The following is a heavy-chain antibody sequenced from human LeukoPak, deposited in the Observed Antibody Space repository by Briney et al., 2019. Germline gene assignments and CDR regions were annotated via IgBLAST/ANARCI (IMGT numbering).Heavy chain of an antibody. J-gene: IGHJ3*02. D-gene: IGHD3-16*01. CDR1: GGSFSGYY. CDR2: INHSGST. V-gene: IGHV4-34*01. CDR3: ARRGKQARAAFDI. Sequence: SETLSLTCAVYGGSFSGYYWSWIRQPPGKWLEWIGEINHSGSTNYNPSLKSRVTISVDTSKNQFSLKLSSVTAADTAVYYCARRGKQARAAFDIWGQGAMVTVSS.